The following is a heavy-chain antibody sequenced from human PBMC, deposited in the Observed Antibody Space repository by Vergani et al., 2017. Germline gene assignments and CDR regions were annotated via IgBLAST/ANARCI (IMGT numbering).Heavy chain of an antibody. CDR3: ARAREGIAVN. D-gene: IGHD6-19*01. CDR1: GGSVSSGSYY. CDR2: IYYSGST. V-gene: IGHV4-61*01. Sequence: QVQLQESGPGLVKPSETLSLTCTVSGGSVSSGSYYWSWIRQPPGKGLEWIGYIYYSGSTNYNPSLKSRVTISVDTSKNRFSLKLSSVTAADTAVYYCARAREGIAVNWGQGTLVTVSS. J-gene: IGHJ4*02.